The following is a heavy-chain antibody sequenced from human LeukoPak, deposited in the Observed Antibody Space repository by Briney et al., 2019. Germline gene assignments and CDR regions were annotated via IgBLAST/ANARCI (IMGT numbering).Heavy chain of an antibody. V-gene: IGHV4-59*01. D-gene: IGHD2-21*02. CDR3: ASHPSYCGGDCYIDY. CDR1: GGSISSYY. CDR2: IYYSGST. J-gene: IGHJ4*02. Sequence: SETLSLTCTVSGGSISSYYWSWIRQPPGKGLEWIGYIYYSGSTNYNPSLKSRVTISVDTSKNQFSLKLSSVTAADTAVYYCASHPSYCGGDCYIDYWGQGTLVIVSS.